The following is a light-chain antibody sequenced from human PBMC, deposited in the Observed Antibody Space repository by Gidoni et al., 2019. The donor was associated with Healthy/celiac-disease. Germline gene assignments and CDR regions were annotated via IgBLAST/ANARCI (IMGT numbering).Light chain of an antibody. Sequence: EIVLTPSPGTLSLSPGERATPSCRASQSVSSSYLAWYQQKPGQAPRLLIYGASSRATGIPDRFSGSGSGTDFTLTISRLEPEDFAVYYCQQYGSSPPLTFGGGTKVEIK. CDR2: GAS. J-gene: IGKJ4*01. CDR3: QQYGSSPPLT. V-gene: IGKV3-20*01. CDR1: QSVSSSY.